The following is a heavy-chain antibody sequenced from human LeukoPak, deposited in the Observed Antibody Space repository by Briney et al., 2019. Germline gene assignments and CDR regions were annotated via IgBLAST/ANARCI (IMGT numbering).Heavy chain of an antibody. J-gene: IGHJ4*02. CDR3: AKRLSRGYFGKLIFDF. CDR1: GFAFNDSA. CDR2: ITSTGEST. Sequence: GGSLRLSCAAAGFAFNDSAMSWVRQTPGKGLEWVSSITSTGESTYYADSLRGRFTISRDNSGGTLYLQMNSLRTEDSAVYYCAKRLSRGYFGKLIFDFWGQGALVTVSS. D-gene: IGHD3-9*01. V-gene: IGHV3-23*01.